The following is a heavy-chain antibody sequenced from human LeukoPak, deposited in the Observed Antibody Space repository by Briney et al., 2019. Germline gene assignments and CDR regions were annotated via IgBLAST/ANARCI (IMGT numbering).Heavy chain of an antibody. D-gene: IGHD3-10*01. J-gene: IGHJ4*02. CDR3: AKGRILWFGEQSDFDY. CDR2: ISDSGAYT. Sequence: PGGSLRLSCTVSGFTVSSNSMSWVRQAPGKGLEYISTISDSGAYTYYADFAKGRFTVSRDNSKNMVFLEVNSLRAEDTATYFCAKGRILWFGEQSDFDYWGQGTLVTVSS. V-gene: IGHV3-23*01. CDR1: GFTVSSNS.